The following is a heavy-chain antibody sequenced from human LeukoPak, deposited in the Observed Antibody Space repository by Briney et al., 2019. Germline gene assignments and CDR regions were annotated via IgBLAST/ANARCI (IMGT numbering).Heavy chain of an antibody. CDR1: GGSISSYY. D-gene: IGHD6-13*01. CDR3: ARCHRIAAAGFDP. V-gene: IGHV4-59*01. Sequence: SETLSLTCTVSGGSISSYYWSWIRQPPGKGLEWIGYIYYSGSTNYNPSLKSRVTISVDMSKNQFSLKLSSVTAADTAVYYCARCHRIAAAGFDPWGQGTLVTVSS. CDR2: IYYSGST. J-gene: IGHJ5*02.